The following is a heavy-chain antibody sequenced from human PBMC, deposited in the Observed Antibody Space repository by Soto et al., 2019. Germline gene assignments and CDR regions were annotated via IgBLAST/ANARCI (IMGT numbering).Heavy chain of an antibody. CDR3: ARDMVRGVIYWFDP. J-gene: IGHJ5*02. D-gene: IGHD3-10*01. V-gene: IGHV1-69*13. Sequence: SVKVSCKASGGTFSSYAISWVRQAPGQGLEWMGGIIPIFGTANYAQKFQGRVTITADESTSTAYVELSSLRSEDTAVYYCARDMVRGVIYWFDPWGQGTLVTVSS. CDR2: IIPIFGTA. CDR1: GGTFSSYA.